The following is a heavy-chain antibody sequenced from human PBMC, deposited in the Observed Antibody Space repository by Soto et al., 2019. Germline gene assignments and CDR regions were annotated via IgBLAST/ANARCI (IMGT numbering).Heavy chain of an antibody. CDR3: ARGRQDFDT. D-gene: IGHD3-9*01. Sequence: EVQVVESGGDLVQPGGSLRLSCAVSGFSVKSNYMSWVRQAPGKGLEWVSLIYGNSDTYVAESVMGRFTGSRHDAENTVYLHMNGLRPDDTGMYYCARGRQDFDTWGQGTLVTVSS. V-gene: IGHV3-53*04. CDR2: IYGNSDT. J-gene: IGHJ4*02. CDR1: GFSVKSNY.